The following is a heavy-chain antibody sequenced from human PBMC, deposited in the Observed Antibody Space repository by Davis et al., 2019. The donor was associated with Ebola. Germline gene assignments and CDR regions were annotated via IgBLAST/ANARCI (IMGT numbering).Heavy chain of an antibody. V-gene: IGHV4-39*01. J-gene: IGHJ5*02. CDR1: GGSISTSSDY. CDR3: AGHHRTWWFDP. CDR2: IYYSGST. D-gene: IGHD1-1*01. Sequence: MPSETLSLTCTVSGGSISTSSDYWGWIRQPPGKGLEWIGSIYYSGSTYSNPSLKSRVTISVDTSENQFSLKLSSVTAADTAVYYCAGHHRTWWFDPWGQGTPVTVSS.